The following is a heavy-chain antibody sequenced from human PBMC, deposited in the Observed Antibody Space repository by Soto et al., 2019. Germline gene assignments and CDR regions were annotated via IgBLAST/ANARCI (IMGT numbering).Heavy chain of an antibody. Sequence: GGSLRLSCAASGFTFSSYGMHWVRQAPGKGLEWVAVISYDGSNKYYADSVKGRFTISRDNSKNTLYLQMNSLRAEDTAVYYCAKGDRTTVVTDYWGQGTLVTVSS. D-gene: IGHD4-17*01. J-gene: IGHJ4*02. CDR2: ISYDGSNK. CDR1: GFTFSSYG. V-gene: IGHV3-30*18. CDR3: AKGDRTTVVTDY.